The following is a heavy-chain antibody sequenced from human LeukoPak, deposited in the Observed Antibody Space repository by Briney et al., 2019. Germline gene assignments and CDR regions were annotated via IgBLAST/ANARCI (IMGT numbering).Heavy chain of an antibody. Sequence: SETLSLTCAVSGYSIRSGYYWAWIRQPPGKGLEWIGSLHHTSSTYYNPSLKSRVTMSVDKSNNKFSLKLSSVTAADTASYYCARDRESSPWELLLDYWGQGILVTVSP. CDR3: ARDRESSPWELLLDY. CDR1: GYSIRSGYY. J-gene: IGHJ4*02. V-gene: IGHV4-38-2*02. D-gene: IGHD1-26*01. CDR2: LHHTSST.